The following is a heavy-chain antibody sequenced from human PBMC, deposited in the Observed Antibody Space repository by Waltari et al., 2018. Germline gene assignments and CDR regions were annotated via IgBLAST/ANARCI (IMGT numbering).Heavy chain of an antibody. CDR3: ARVAVTGSYYWYFGL. J-gene: IGHJ2*01. D-gene: IGHD1-26*01. CDR2: ISTSGSDI. CDR1: VSTFSSSE. Sequence: EVQLVESGGGLVQPGGSLRLSCTDSVSTFSSSEMNWVRQAPGKGLEWISYISTSGSDIHYADSVKGRFTISRDNAKNSLYLQMNSLSAEDTAVYYCARVAVTGSYYWYFGLWGRGTPVTVSS. V-gene: IGHV3-48*03.